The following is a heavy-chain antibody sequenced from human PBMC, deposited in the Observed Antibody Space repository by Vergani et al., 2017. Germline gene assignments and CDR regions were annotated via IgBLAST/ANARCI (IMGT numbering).Heavy chain of an antibody. Sequence: QVQLVQSGAEVKKPGASVKVSCKVSGYTLTELSMHWVRQAPGKGREWMGGFDPEDGETIYAQKFQGRDTMTEDTSTDTDYMELSSLRSEDTAVYYGATSDYYGAGLRTAGGMDVWGQGTTVTVSS. CDR1: GYTLTELS. V-gene: IGHV1-24*01. D-gene: IGHD3-10*01. J-gene: IGHJ6*02. CDR2: FDPEDGET. CDR3: ATSDYYGAGLRTAGGMDV.